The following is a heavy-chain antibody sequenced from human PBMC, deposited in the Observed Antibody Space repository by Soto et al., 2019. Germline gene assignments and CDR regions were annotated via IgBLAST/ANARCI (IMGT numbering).Heavy chain of an antibody. V-gene: IGHV1-18*01. CDR1: GYNFSNYG. CDR2: ISAYNGNT. J-gene: IGHJ4*02. Sequence: QVQLGQSGAEVKKPGASVKVSCKASGYNFSNYGLSWVRQAPGQGLEWMGWISAYNGNTTYAQKLQGRVTMTTDTSTSPAYMELRSLRSDDTAVYYCARDSPPVDYWGQGTLVTFSS. CDR3: ARDSPPVDY.